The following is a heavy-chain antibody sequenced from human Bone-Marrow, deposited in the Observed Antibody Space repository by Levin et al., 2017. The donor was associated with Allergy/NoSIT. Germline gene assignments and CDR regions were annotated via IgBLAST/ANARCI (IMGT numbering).Heavy chain of an antibody. Sequence: GGSLRLSCEASGFTFSDSAMHWVRQTPGKGLEWVALIWYDGTIQYYTDSVKGRFSISRDNSKSTLYLQMSSLRGEDTGVYYCARDRITSKKRFHGMDVWGQGTTVSVSS. V-gene: IGHV3-33*01. CDR3: ARDRITSKKRFHGMDV. D-gene: IGHD3-3*01. CDR2: IWYDGTIQ. J-gene: IGHJ6*02. CDR1: GFTFSDSA.